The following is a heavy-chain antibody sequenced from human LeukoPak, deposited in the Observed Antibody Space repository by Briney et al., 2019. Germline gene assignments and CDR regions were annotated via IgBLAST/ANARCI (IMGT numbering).Heavy chain of an antibody. CDR2: ISSGGGTL. CDR3: AKPTTGYYYDSIGY. Sequence: PGGSLRLSCAASGFTFSDYEMNWVRQAPGKGLEWVSYISSGGGTLYYADSVKGRFTLSRDNAKNSLYLQMDSLRAEDTAVYYCAKPTTGYYYDSIGYWGQGTLVTVSS. V-gene: IGHV3-48*03. J-gene: IGHJ4*02. D-gene: IGHD3-22*01. CDR1: GFTFSDYE.